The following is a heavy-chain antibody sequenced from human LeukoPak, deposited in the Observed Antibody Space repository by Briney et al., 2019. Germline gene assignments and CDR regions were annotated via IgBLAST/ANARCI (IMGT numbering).Heavy chain of an antibody. J-gene: IGHJ4*02. CDR3: ARGRGGYNQSKDRNHYFDY. V-gene: IGHV4-34*01. D-gene: IGHD1-14*01. CDR1: GGSFSGYY. CDR2: INHSGST. Sequence: SETLSLTCAVFGGSFSGYYWSCIRQPPGKGLEWIGEINHSGSTNYNPSLKSRVTISVDTSKNQFSLKLSSVTAADTAVYYCARGRGGYNQSKDRNHYFDYWGQGTLVTVSS.